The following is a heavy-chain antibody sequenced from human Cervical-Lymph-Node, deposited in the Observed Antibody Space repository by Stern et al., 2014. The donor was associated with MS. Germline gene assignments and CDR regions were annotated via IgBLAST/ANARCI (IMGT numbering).Heavy chain of an antibody. J-gene: IGHJ4*02. CDR3: AKEDAYYDFWSGYSLDY. CDR2: ISGSGGST. Sequence: EVQLVESGGGLVQPGGSLRLSCAASGFTFSSYAMSWVRQAPGKGPEWVSAISGSGGSTYYADSVKGRFTISRDNSKNTLYLQMNSLRAEDTAVYYCAKEDAYYDFWSGYSLDYWGQGTLVTVSS. D-gene: IGHD3-3*01. V-gene: IGHV3-23*04. CDR1: GFTFSSYA.